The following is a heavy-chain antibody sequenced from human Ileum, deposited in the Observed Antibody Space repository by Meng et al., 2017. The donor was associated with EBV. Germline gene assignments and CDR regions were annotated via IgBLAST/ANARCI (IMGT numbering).Heavy chain of an antibody. J-gene: IGHJ5*02. CDR2: IYYSGST. CDR3: ARASYGSGSPLGESWFDP. V-gene: IGHV4-39*07. CDR1: VCHIRSSSSY. Sequence: QVPLHEWGPGLVKPSAPLSLTCPCSVCHIRSSSSYWGWIRPPPGKGLVWFGSIYYSGSTYYNPSLKSRVTISVDTSKNQFSLKLSSVTAADTAVYYCARASYGSGSPLGESWFDPWGQGTLVTVSS. D-gene: IGHD3-10*01.